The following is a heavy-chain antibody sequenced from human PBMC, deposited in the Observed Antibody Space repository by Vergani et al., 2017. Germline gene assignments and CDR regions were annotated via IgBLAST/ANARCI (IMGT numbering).Heavy chain of an antibody. V-gene: IGHV3-21*01. D-gene: IGHD2-2*01. CDR3: ASARLLPAAHYYLDY. J-gene: IGHJ4*02. Sequence: EVQLVESGGGLVKPGGSLRLSCAASGFTFSSYSMNWVRQAPGKGLEWVSSISSSSTYIYYADSVKGRFTISRDNAKNSLYLQMNSLRAEDTAVYYCASARLLPAAHYYLDYWGQGTLVTVSS. CDR2: ISSSSTYI. CDR1: GFTFSSYS.